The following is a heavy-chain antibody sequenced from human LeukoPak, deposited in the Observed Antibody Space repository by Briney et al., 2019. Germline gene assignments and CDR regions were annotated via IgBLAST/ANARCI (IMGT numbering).Heavy chain of an antibody. Sequence: SETLSLTCAVSDGSISDSYWSWIRQSPGKGLEWIGYIFYTGFTHYNPSPEGRVSISVDTSKKQFSLRLHSVTAADTAVYYCARDGNGGNSWGWFDPWGQGTLVTVSS. CDR1: DGSISDSY. CDR3: ARDGNGGNSWGWFDP. CDR2: IFYTGFT. J-gene: IGHJ5*02. D-gene: IGHD4-23*01. V-gene: IGHV4-59*01.